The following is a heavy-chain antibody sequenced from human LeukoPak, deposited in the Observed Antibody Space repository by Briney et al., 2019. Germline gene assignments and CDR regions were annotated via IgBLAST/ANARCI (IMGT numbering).Heavy chain of an antibody. CDR3: ARRQYYDILI. V-gene: IGHV4-39*01. CDR1: GGSISSSSYY. J-gene: IGHJ4*02. Sequence: TSETLSLTCTVSGGSISSSSYYWGWLRQPPGKGLEWIGSIYYSGSTYYNPSLKSRVTISVDTSKNQFSLKLSSVTAADTAVYYCARRQYYDILIWGQGTLVTVSS. D-gene: IGHD3-9*01. CDR2: IYYSGST.